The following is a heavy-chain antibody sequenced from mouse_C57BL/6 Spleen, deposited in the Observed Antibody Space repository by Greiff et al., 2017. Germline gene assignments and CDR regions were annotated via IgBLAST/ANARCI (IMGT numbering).Heavy chain of an antibody. CDR1: GFTFSDAW. CDR2: IRNKANNHAT. V-gene: IGHV6-6*01. D-gene: IGHD1-1*01. J-gene: IGHJ1*03. CDR3: TQFTTVVAPNFDV. Sequence: EVKLVESGGGLVQPGGSMKLSCAASGFTFSDAWMDWVRQSPEKGLEWVAEIRNKANNHATYYAESVKGRFTISRDDSKSSVYLQMNSLRAEDTGIYYCTQFTTVVAPNFDVWGTGTTVTVSS.